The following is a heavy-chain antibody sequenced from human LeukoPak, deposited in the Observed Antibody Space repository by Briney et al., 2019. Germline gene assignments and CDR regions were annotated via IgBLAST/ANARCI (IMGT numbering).Heavy chain of an antibody. V-gene: IGHV3-33*01. CDR1: GFTFRGYG. D-gene: IGHD5-18*01. CDR3: ARDGGYSYGYPLDY. Sequence: GGSLRLSCAASGFTFRGYGMHWVRQAPGKGLEWVAVIWYDGSNKYYADSVKGRFTISRDNSKNTLYLQMNSLRAEDTAVYYCARDGGYSYGYPLDYWGQGTLVTVSS. CDR2: IWYDGSNK. J-gene: IGHJ4*02.